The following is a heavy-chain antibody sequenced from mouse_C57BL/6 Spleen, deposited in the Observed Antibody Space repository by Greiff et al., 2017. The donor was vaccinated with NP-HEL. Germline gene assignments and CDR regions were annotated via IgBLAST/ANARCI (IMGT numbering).Heavy chain of an antibody. CDR1: GYTFTDYN. D-gene: IGHD2-2*01. Sequence: EVHLVESGPELVKPGASVKIPCKASGYTFTDYNMDWVKQSHGKSLEWIGDINPNNGGTIYNQKFKGKATLTVDKSSSTAYMELRSLTSEDTAVYYCAREGYGYDGGFAYWGQGTLVTVSA. J-gene: IGHJ3*01. CDR3: AREGYGYDGGFAY. CDR2: INPNNGGT. V-gene: IGHV1-18*01.